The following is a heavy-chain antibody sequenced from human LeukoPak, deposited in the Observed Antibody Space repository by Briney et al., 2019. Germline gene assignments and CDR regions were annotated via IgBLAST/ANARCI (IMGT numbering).Heavy chain of an antibody. CDR2: ISSSRYI. J-gene: IGHJ6*03. CDR1: GFTFNTYS. V-gene: IGHV3-21*01. D-gene: IGHD3-10*01. CDR3: ARTFYGSGSYGHMDV. Sequence: GGSLRLSCAASGFTFNTYSMNWVRQTPGKGLEWVSSISSSRYIYYADSVKGRFTISRDNAKNSLYLQMNSLRAEDTAVYYCARTFYGSGSYGHMDVWGKGTTVTVSS.